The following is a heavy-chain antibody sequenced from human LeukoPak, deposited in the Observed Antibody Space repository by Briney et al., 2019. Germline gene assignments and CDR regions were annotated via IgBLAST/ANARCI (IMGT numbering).Heavy chain of an antibody. CDR3: ARAAVGVTRYFDY. CDR1: GGSISSYC. D-gene: IGHD3-16*01. J-gene: IGHJ4*02. CDR2: IYYSGST. Sequence: KPSETLSLTCTVSGGSISSYCWSWIRQPPGKGLEWIGYIYYSGSTNYNPSLKSRVTISVDTSKNQFSLKLRSVTAADTAVYYCARAAVGVTRYFDYWGQGTLVTVSS. V-gene: IGHV4-59*01.